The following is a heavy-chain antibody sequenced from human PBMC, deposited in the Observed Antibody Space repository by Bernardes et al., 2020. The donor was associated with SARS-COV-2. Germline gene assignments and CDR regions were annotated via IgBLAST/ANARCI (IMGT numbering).Heavy chain of an antibody. Sequence: GGSLRLSCAASGFIFSDYAMHWVRQAPGKGLEWVTLISHDGGHKYYADSVKGRFTISRDNSKSTLYLQMNSLRPEDTAVYYCARGGFGEVLAPFDYWGQGTLVTVSS. V-gene: IGHV3-30*03. CDR3: ARGGFGEVLAPFDY. CDR1: GFIFSDYA. J-gene: IGHJ4*02. D-gene: IGHD3-10*01. CDR2: ISHDGGHK.